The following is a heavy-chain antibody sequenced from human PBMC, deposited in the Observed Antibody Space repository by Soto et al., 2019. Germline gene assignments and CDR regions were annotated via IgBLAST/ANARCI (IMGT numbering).Heavy chain of an antibody. J-gene: IGHJ5*02. CDR1: GGSFSGYY. CDR2: INHSGST. D-gene: IGHD6-19*01. Sequence: SETLSLTCAVYGGSFSGYYWSWIRQPPGKGLEWIGEINHSGSTNYNPSLKSRVTISVDTSKNQFSLKLSSVTAADTAVYYCARGGIFGIEVAGRGNWFDPWGQGTLVTVSS. CDR3: ARGGIFGIEVAGRGNWFDP. V-gene: IGHV4-34*01.